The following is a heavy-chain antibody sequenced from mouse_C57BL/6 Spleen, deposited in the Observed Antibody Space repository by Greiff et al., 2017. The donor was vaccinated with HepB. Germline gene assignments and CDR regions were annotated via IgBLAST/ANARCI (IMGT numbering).Heavy chain of an antibody. CDR2: IYPGDGDT. D-gene: IGHD2-4*01. J-gene: IGHJ4*01. V-gene: IGHV1-82*01. Sequence: QVQLKQPGPELVKPGASVKISCKASGYAFSSSWMNWVKQRPGKGLEWIGRIYPGDGDTNYNGKFKGKATLTADKSSSTAYMQLSSLTSEDSAVYFCARDDYDGYAMDYWGQGTSVTVSS. CDR3: ARDDYDGYAMDY. CDR1: GYAFSSSW.